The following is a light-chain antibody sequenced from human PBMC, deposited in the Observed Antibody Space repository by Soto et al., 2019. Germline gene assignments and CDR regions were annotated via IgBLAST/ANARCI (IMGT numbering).Light chain of an antibody. V-gene: IGKV1-39*01. CDR1: ESIRSY. CDR3: QQYDGPPLT. J-gene: IGKJ3*01. Sequence: DIQMTQSPSSLSASVGDRVTISCRASESIRSYLNWYQQKPGNAPKLLIYAASTLQSGIPSRFSGSGSGTDFVLTINRLEPEDSAVYFCQQYDGPPLTFGPGTKVEVK. CDR2: AAS.